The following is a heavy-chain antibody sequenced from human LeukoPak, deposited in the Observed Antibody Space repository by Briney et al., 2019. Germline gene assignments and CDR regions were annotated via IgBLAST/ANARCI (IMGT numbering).Heavy chain of an antibody. D-gene: IGHD5-18*01. Sequence: PPGGSLRLSCAASGFTFSFYVMHWVRQAPGKGLEWVAVISYDGSDKYYVDSVKGRFAVSRDNSKNTLYLQMNNLRVEDTAVYHCARDRSQHYFDYWGQGALVTVSS. CDR2: ISYDGSDK. CDR1: GFTFSFYV. V-gene: IGHV3-30*03. J-gene: IGHJ4*02. CDR3: ARDRSQHYFDY.